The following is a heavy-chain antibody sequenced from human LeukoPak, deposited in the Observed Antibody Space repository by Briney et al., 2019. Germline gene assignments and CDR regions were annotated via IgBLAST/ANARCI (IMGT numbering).Heavy chain of an antibody. D-gene: IGHD4/OR15-4a*01. CDR2: ISGRGDSA. CDR1: GLNFKFYA. CDR3: AKPAKTDYADY. J-gene: IGHJ4*02. Sequence: GGSLRLSCAVSGLNFKFYAMSWVRQAPGKGLEWVSGISGRGDSADYADSVKGRFTISRDNSKNTLYLQMNSLRAEDTAIYYCAKPAKTDYADYWGQGTLVTVSS. V-gene: IGHV3-23*01.